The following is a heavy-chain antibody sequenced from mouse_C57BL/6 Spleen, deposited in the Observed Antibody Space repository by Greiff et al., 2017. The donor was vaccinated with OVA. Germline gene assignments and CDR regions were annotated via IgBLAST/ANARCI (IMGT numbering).Heavy chain of an antibody. CDR2: ISSGSSTI. D-gene: IGHD1-1*01. J-gene: IGHJ2*01. Sequence: EVKLMESGGGLVKPGGSLKLSCAASGFTFSDYGMHWVRQAPEKGLEWVAYISSGSSTIYYADTVKGRFTISRDNAKNTMFLQMTSLRSEDTAMYYCARPAYYYDFDYWGQGTTLTVSS. CDR1: GFTFSDYG. CDR3: ARPAYYYDFDY. V-gene: IGHV5-17*01.